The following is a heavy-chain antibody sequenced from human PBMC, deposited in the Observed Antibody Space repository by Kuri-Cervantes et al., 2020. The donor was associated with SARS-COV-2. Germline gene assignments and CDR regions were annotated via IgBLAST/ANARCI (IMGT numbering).Heavy chain of an antibody. D-gene: IGHD3-16*01. Sequence: GGSLRLSCAGSQFMFSSFVMNWVRQAPGKGLEWVASMSGAGVPYYAESVRGRFTISRDNPNNRVYLQMDSLTAEDTAVYYCTTAAYRDYVWGNWNYYYMDVWGKGTTVTGSS. V-gene: IGHV3-23*01. J-gene: IGHJ6*03. CDR3: TTAAYRDYVWGNWNYYYMDV. CDR2: MSGAGVP. CDR1: QFMFSSFV.